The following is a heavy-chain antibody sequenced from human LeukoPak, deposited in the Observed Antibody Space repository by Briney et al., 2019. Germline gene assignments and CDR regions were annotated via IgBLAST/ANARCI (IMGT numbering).Heavy chain of an antibody. CDR2: IYTSGST. D-gene: IGHD4-17*01. V-gene: IGHV4-4*07. CDR1: GGSISSYY. Sequence: SETLSLTCTVPGGSISSYYWSWIRQPAGKGLEWIGRIYTSGSTNYNPSLKSRVTMSVDTSKNQFSLKLSSVTAADTAVYYCAGEAGDYTYYYYYGMDVWGQGTTVTVSS. CDR3: AGEAGDYTYYYYYGMDV. J-gene: IGHJ6*02.